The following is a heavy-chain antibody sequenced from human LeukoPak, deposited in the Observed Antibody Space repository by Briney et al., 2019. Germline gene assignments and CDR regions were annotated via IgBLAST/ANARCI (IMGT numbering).Heavy chain of an antibody. CDR2: FDPEDGET. J-gene: IGHJ6*02. CDR1: GYTLTELS. V-gene: IGHV1-24*01. CDR3: ARGGYDSSGYYSASPIHYYYYYGMDV. D-gene: IGHD3-22*01. Sequence: GASVKVSCKVSGYTLTELSMHWVRQAPGKGLEWMGGFDPEDGETIYAQKFQGRVTITADESTSTAYMELSSLRSEDTAVYYCARGGYDSSGYYSASPIHYYYYYGMDVWGQGTTVTVSS.